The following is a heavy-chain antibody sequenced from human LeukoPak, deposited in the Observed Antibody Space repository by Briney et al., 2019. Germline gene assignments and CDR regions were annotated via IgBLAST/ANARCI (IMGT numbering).Heavy chain of an antibody. Sequence: PGGSLRLSCAASGFTFSSYWMSWVRQAPGKGLEWVANIKQDGSEKYYVDSVKGRFTISRDNAKNSLYLQMNSLRAEDTAVYYCASNWVIVGATTRGVGFWGQGTLVTVSS. J-gene: IGHJ4*02. V-gene: IGHV3-7*01. CDR3: ASNWVIVGATTRGVGF. CDR1: GFTFSSYW. CDR2: IKQDGSEK. D-gene: IGHD1-26*01.